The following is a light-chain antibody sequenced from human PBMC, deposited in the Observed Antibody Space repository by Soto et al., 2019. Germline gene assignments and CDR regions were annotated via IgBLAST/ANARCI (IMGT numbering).Light chain of an antibody. CDR1: QSVLYNSNNKNY. CDR2: LAS. CDR3: QQCYNTPLFT. V-gene: IGKV4-1*01. Sequence: DIVMTQSPDSLAVSLGERATINCKSSQSVLYNSNNKNYLAWYQQKPGQPPKLLIYLASTRESGVPDRFSGSGSGTEFTLTISSLQAEDVAVYSCQQCYNTPLFTFGPGTKVEIK. J-gene: IGKJ3*01.